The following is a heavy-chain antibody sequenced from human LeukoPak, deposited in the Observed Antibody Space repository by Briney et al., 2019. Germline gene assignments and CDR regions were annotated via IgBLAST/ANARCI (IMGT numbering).Heavy chain of an antibody. V-gene: IGHV3-74*01. J-gene: IGHJ6*03. CDR3: ARGGGTGSSSSYYYYYMDV. D-gene: IGHD1-1*01. CDR1: GFTFSSYW. Sequence: GGSLRLSCAASGFTFSSYWMHWVRRAPGKGLVWVSSINSDGSSTKYADSVKGRFTISRDNAKNSLYLQMNSLRAEDTAVYYCARGGGTGSSSSYYYYYMDVWGKGTTVTVS. CDR2: INSDGSST.